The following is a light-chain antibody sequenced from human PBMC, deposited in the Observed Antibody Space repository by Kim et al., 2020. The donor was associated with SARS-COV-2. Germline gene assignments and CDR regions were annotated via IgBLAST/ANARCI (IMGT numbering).Light chain of an antibody. J-gene: IGKJ2*01. CDR1: QSVTSN. CDR2: GAS. V-gene: IGKV3-15*01. CDR3: QQWNNWPPMYT. Sequence: EIVMTQSPATLSVSPGERVVLSCRASQSVTSNVAWYQQKLGQAPRLLIYGASTRATGIPARFSGSGSGTDFTLTIHSLQSEDFAVYYCQQWNNWPPMYTFGQGAKLEI.